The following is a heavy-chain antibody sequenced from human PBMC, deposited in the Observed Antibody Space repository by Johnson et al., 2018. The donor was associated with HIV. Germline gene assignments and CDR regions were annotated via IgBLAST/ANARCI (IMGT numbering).Heavy chain of an antibody. D-gene: IGHD3-3*01. Sequence: VQLVESGGGVVQPGGSLRLSCAASGFTFSSYAMSWVRQAPGKGLAWVSVIYSGDSTYYADSVKGRFTISRDNSKNTLYLQMNSLRAEDTAVYYCARGYTIGAFDIWGQGTMVTVSS. CDR3: ARGYTIGAFDI. CDR1: GFTFSSYA. J-gene: IGHJ3*02. CDR2: IYSGDST. V-gene: IGHV3-66*01.